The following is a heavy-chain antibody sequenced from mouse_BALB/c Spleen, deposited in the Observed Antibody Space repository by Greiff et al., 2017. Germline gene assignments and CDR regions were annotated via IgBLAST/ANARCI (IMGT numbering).Heavy chain of an antibody. Sequence: EVHLVESGGDLVKPGGSLKLSCAASGFTFSSYGMSWVRQTPDKRLEWVATISSGGSYTYYPDSVKGRFTISRDNAKNTLYLQMSSLKSEDTAMYYCARGGSSPWFAYWGQGTLVTVSA. J-gene: IGHJ3*01. CDR2: ISSGGSYT. V-gene: IGHV5-6*01. CDR1: GFTFSSYG. D-gene: IGHD1-1*01. CDR3: ARGGSSPWFAY.